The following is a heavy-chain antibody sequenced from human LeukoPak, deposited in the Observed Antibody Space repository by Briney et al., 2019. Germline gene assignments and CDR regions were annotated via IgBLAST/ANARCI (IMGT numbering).Heavy chain of an antibody. CDR2: DYSGDSP. D-gene: IGHD6-19*01. V-gene: IGHV3-53*01. CDR1: GVTVSSNY. CDR3: TRNSGWYGIT. J-gene: IGHJ4*02. Sequence: GGSLRLSCAASGVTVSSNYMSWVRQAPGKGLEWASSVDYSGDSPYYADSVKGRFTISRDNSKNILYLQLSSLRVEDTAVYYCTRNSGWYGITWGQGTLVAVSS.